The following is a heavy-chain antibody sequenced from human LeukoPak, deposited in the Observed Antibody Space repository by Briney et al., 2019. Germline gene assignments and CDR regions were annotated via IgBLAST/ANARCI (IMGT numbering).Heavy chain of an antibody. D-gene: IGHD6-19*01. Sequence: GASVKVSCKASGYTFTSYDINWVRQATGQGLEWMGWMNPNSGNTGYAQKFQGRVTMTRNTSINTAYMELSSLRSEDTAVYYCARARHSSGREDYWGQGTLVTVSS. J-gene: IGHJ4*02. CDR2: MNPNSGNT. CDR1: GYTFTSYD. CDR3: ARARHSSGREDY. V-gene: IGHV1-8*01.